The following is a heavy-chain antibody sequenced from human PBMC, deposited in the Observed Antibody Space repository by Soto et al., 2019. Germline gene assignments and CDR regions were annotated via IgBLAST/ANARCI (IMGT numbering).Heavy chain of an antibody. CDR2: IIPIFGTA. J-gene: IGHJ6*02. V-gene: IGHV1-69*01. CDR3: ARSLRFLEWTLYLSYYYYYGMDV. D-gene: IGHD3-3*01. CDR1: GGTFSSYA. Sequence: QVQLVQSGAEVKKPGSSVKVSCKASGGTFSSYAISWVRQAPGQGLEWMGGIIPIFGTANYAQKFQGRVTITADESTGTAYMELSSLRSEDTAVYYCARSLRFLEWTLYLSYYYYYGMDVWGQGTTVTVSS.